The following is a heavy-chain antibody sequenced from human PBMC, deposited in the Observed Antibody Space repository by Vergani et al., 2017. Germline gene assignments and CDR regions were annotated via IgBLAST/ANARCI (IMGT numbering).Heavy chain of an antibody. J-gene: IGHJ4*02. D-gene: IGHD3-16*01. CDR3: AKHFRGWGIDY. CDR1: GFTLSNYD. Sequence: QVQLVESGGGVVQRGGSLRLSCATSGFTLSNYDMQWIRQGPGKGLEFVAFIQFDGSTQYYADSVKGRFTLSTDFSKNTLYLQMNSLRTDDTATYYCAKHFRGWGIDYWGQGTQVIVSS. CDR2: IQFDGSTQ. V-gene: IGHV3-30*02.